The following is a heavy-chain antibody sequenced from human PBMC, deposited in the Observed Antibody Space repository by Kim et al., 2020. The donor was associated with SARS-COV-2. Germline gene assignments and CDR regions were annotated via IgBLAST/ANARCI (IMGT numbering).Heavy chain of an antibody. Sequence: SPKSRVTIAVDTSKNQFSLKLSSVTAADTAVYYCASAYSSSWYSPGYFDYWGQGTLVTVSS. J-gene: IGHJ4*02. D-gene: IGHD6-13*01. V-gene: IGHV4-39*01. CDR3: ASAYSSSWYSPGYFDY.